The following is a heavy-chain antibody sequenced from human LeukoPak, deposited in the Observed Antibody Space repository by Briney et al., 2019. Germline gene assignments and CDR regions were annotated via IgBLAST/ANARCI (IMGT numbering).Heavy chain of an antibody. J-gene: IGHJ4*02. Sequence: GGSLRLSCAVSGFTFNTYGIHWVRQTPGKGLEWVALISYDGSNKYYANSVKGRFTISRDNSKNTLYLQMGSLRAEDMAVYYCARGRAVAGTTYFDYWGQGTLVTVSS. D-gene: IGHD6-19*01. CDR1: GFTFNTYG. V-gene: IGHV3-30*03. CDR2: ISYDGSNK. CDR3: ARGRAVAGTTYFDY.